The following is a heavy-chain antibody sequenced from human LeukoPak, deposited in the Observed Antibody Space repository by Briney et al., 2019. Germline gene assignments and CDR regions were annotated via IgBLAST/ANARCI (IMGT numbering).Heavy chain of an antibody. V-gene: IGHV4-59*01. CDR1: GGSITNYY. CDR2: LYHSGST. Sequence: SETLSLTCSVTGGSITNYYWSWIRRPPGKGLEWIGYLYHSGSTSYNPSLKSRVTMSVDTSKNQFSLELTSVIAADTAVYYCARTTTYCYGTDVWGQGTTVTVSS. J-gene: IGHJ6*02. CDR3: ARTTTYCYGTDV. D-gene: IGHD1-1*01.